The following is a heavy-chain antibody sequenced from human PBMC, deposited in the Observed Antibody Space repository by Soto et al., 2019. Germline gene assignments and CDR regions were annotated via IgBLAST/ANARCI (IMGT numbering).Heavy chain of an antibody. V-gene: IGHV5-51*01. CDR2: IHPGDSDT. J-gene: IGHJ5*02. CDR1: GYRFTHYW. CDR3: ARHNRYSSTWFEGWFDP. Sequence: GESLKISGPVSGYRFTHYWVGWVRQIPGRGLEWMGIIHPGDSDTRYSPFFQGQVTISADKSISTAYLQWSSLKASDTAMYYCARHNRYSSTWFEGWFDPWGQGTLVTVSS. D-gene: IGHD6-13*01.